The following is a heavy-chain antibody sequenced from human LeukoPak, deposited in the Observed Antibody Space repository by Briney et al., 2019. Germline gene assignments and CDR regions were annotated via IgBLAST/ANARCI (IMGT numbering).Heavy chain of an antibody. J-gene: IGHJ4*02. CDR2: FHHSGGT. CDR3: ARNGAFAVEY. Sequence: SETLSLTCAVSGGSISGPNWWSWVRQPPGKGLEWIGEFHHSGGTKYNPSLKSRVTISIDKSNNQFSLKLTSVTAADTAVYYCARNGAFAVEYWGRGSLVTVSS. CDR1: GGSISGPNW. D-gene: IGHD1-1*01. V-gene: IGHV4-4*02.